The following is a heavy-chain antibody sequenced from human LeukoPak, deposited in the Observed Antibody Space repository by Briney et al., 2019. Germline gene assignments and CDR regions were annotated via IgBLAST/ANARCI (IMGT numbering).Heavy chain of an antibody. CDR1: GFTFSSYG. CDR2: IRYDGSNK. J-gene: IGHJ4*02. CDR3: AKNVKYCSSTSCSFGDY. Sequence: PGGSLRLSCAASGFTFSSYGMHWVRQAPGKGLEWVAFIRYDGSNKYYADSVKGRFTISRDNSKNTLYLQMNSLRAEDTAVYYCAKNVKYCSSTSCSFGDYWGQGTLVTVSS. D-gene: IGHD2-2*01. V-gene: IGHV3-30*02.